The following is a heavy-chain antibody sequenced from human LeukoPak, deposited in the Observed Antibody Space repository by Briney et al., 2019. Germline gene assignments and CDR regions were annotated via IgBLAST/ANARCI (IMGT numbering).Heavy chain of an antibody. J-gene: IGHJ4*02. CDR1: GYTFTSYG. V-gene: IGHV1-18*01. CDR3: ARGRDDILTGHRELDY. CDR2: ISAYNGNT. D-gene: IGHD3-9*01. Sequence: ASVKVSCKASGYTFTSYGISWVRQAPGQGLEWMGWISAYNGNTNYAQKLQGRVTMTTDTSTSTAYMELSSLRSEDTAVYYCARGRDDILTGHRELDYWGQGTLVTVSS.